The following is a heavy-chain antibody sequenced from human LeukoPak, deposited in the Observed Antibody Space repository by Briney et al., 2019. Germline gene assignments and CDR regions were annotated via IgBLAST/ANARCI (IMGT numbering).Heavy chain of an antibody. D-gene: IGHD2-21*02. V-gene: IGHV4-30-4*01. Sequence: PSETLFLTCTVSGGSISSGDYYWSWIRQPPGKGLEWFGYIYYSGSTYYNPSLKSRVTISVDTSKNQFSLKLSSVTAADTAVYYCARDLAYCGGDCYSTHYWYFDLWGRGTLVTVSS. J-gene: IGHJ2*01. CDR2: IYYSGST. CDR3: ARDLAYCGGDCYSTHYWYFDL. CDR1: GGSISSGDYY.